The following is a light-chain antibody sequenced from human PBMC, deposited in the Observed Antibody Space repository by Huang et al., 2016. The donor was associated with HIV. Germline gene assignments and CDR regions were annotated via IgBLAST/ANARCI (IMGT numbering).Light chain of an antibody. V-gene: IGKV3-15*01. J-gene: IGKJ2*01. CDR1: QSVGSK. CDR3: QQYDNWPPRYT. Sequence: EIVMTQSPGTLSVSPGERATLSCRTSQSVGSKVAWYQHKPGQGPRLLIYGISTRATGITARFSGSGSETEFTLTITSVQSEDSAVYYCQQYDNWPPRYTFGQGTKLEI. CDR2: GIS.